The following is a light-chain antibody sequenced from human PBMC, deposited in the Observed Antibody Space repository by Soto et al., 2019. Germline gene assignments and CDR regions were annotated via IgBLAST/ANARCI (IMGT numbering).Light chain of an antibody. CDR2: EVN. J-gene: IGLJ2*01. V-gene: IGLV2-23*02. Sequence: QSALTQPASVSGSPGQSITISCTGTSSDVGSFNLVSWYLQHPGKAPKLIIFEVNKRPSGVSNRFSGSKSGNTASLTISGLQAEDEAAYYCCSYAGSSTLVVGGGTKLTVL. CDR3: CSYAGSSTLV. CDR1: SSDVGSFNL.